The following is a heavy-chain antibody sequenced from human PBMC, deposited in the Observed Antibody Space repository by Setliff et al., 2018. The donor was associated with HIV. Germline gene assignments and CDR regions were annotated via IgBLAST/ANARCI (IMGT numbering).Heavy chain of an antibody. V-gene: IGHV7-4-1*02. Sequence: ASVKVSCKASGGTFSSYAISWVRQAPGQGLEWMGWFNTKTGNPTYAQGFTGRFVFSLDTSVNTAYLQISSLKTEDSAVYYCARGPPSQVDYWGQGTLVTVSS. CDR1: GGTFSSYA. CDR2: FNTKTGNP. CDR3: ARGPPSQVDY. J-gene: IGHJ4*02.